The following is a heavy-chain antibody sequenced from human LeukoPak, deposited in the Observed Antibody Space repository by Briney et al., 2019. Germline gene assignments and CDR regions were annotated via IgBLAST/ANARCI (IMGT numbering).Heavy chain of an antibody. V-gene: IGHV3-66*01. J-gene: IGHJ4*02. Sequence: GGSLRLSCAASGFTFSSYTMNWVRQAPGKGLEWVSVIYSGGSTYYADSVKGRFTISRDNSKNTLYLQMNSLRAEDTAVYYCARGRGVDYWGQGTLVTVSS. CDR2: IYSGGST. CDR3: ARGRGVDY. D-gene: IGHD3-10*01. CDR1: GFTFSSYT.